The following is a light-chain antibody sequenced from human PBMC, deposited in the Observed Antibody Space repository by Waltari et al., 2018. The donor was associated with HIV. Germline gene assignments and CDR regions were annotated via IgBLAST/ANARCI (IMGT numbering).Light chain of an antibody. Sequence: DIQLTQSPSFLSASVGDTVTITCRASQGISTFLPWYQQKPGTAPKLLRYTASTLQSGVPSRFSGSGAGTEFTLTINSLQPEDVATYYCQRLNRFPATFGQGTKVEIK. CDR2: TAS. J-gene: IGKJ1*01. CDR3: QRLNRFPAT. V-gene: IGKV1-9*01. CDR1: QGISTF.